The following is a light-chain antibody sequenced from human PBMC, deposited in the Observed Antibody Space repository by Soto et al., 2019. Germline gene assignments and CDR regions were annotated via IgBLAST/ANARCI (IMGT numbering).Light chain of an antibody. CDR1: QSVSSSY. V-gene: IGKV3-20*01. CDR2: GAS. CDR3: QQYGSSPVA. J-gene: IGKJ1*01. Sequence: EIVLTQSPGTLSLSPGERATLSCRASQSVSSSYLAWYQQKPGQAPRLLIYGASSRATGIPDRFSGSGSGTAFTLTIRRLEPEDFAVYYCQQYGSSPVAFGQGTKVEIK.